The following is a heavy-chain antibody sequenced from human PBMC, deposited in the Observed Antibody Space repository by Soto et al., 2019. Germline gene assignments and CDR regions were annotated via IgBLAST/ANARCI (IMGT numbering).Heavy chain of an antibody. CDR1: GFAFNSYA. Sequence: QVHLVESGGRVVQPGTSLRLSCAGSGFAFNSYAIHWVRQAPGKGLEWVAVISYDGSEKYFADSVKGRFTISRDNSKNTIFLQMNSLRVEDTAVYYCARELGVLRFWGLDYWGQGTLVAVSS. D-gene: IGHD3-16*01. V-gene: IGHV3-30-3*01. J-gene: IGHJ4*02. CDR2: ISYDGSEK. CDR3: ARELGVLRFWGLDY.